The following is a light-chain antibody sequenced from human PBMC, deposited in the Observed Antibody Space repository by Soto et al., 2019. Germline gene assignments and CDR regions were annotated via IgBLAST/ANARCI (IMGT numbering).Light chain of an antibody. CDR1: QSVSSSY. Sequence: EIVLTQSPGTLYLSPGERATLSCRASQSVSSSYLAWYQQKPGQAPRLLIYDASTRATGIPDRISGSGSGTDLTLTISRLEPEDFAVYYCQQYGSSPWTFGQGTRVEIK. J-gene: IGKJ1*01. CDR2: DAS. CDR3: QQYGSSPWT. V-gene: IGKV3-20*01.